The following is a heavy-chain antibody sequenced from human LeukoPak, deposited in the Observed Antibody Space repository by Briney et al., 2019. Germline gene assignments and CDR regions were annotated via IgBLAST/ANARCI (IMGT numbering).Heavy chain of an antibody. J-gene: IGHJ4*02. CDR1: GVSISSSYSY. D-gene: IGHD3/OR15-3a*01. V-gene: IGHV4-39*01. Sequence: SETLSLTCTVSGVSISSSYSYWGWIRQPPGMGLEWIGSIYYTGSTYYNASLKGQVSISIDTSKNQFSLKLTSVTAADTAVYYCARQTGSGLFILPGGQGTLVTVSS. CDR2: IYYTGST. CDR3: ARQTGSGLFILP.